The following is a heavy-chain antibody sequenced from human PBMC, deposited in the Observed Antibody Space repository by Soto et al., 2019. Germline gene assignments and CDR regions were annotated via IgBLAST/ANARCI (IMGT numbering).Heavy chain of an antibody. CDR2: IYYSGST. CDR3: ARDPGYCSGGSCYSGGVDV. Sequence: SETLSLTCTASGGSISSYYWSWIRQPPGKGLEWIGYIYYSGSTNYNPSLKSRVTISVDTSKNQFSLKLSSVTAADTAVYYCARDPGYCSGGSCYSGGVDVWGKGTTVTVSS. V-gene: IGHV4-59*01. CDR1: GGSISSYY. D-gene: IGHD2-15*01. J-gene: IGHJ6*04.